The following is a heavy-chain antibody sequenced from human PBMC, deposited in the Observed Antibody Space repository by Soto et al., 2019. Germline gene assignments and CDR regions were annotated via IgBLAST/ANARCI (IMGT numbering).Heavy chain of an antibody. CDR2: IDWDDDK. D-gene: IGHD6-13*01. CDR3: ARVVSAAGDSYYYYGMDV. CDR1: GFSLSTSGLC. J-gene: IGHJ6*02. Sequence: SGATLGNPTQTVTLTCTFSGFSLSTSGLCVSWIRQPPGKALEWLALIDWDDDKYYSTSLKTRLTISKDTSKNQVVLTMTNMDPVDTATYYCARVVSAAGDSYYYYGMDVWGQGTTVTVSS. V-gene: IGHV2-70*01.